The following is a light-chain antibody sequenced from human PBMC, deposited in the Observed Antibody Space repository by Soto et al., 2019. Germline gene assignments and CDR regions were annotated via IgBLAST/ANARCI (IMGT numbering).Light chain of an antibody. CDR3: SSYTSSGTLYV. V-gene: IGLV2-14*01. CDR1: SSDIGGYKY. CDR2: EVT. Sequence: QSALTQPASVSGSPGQSITISCTGTSSDIGGYKYVSWYQQHPGKAPKLMIYEVTYRPSVVSDRFAGAKSGNTASLTVSGLQAEDEADYYCSSYTSSGTLYVFGTGTKLTVL. J-gene: IGLJ1*01.